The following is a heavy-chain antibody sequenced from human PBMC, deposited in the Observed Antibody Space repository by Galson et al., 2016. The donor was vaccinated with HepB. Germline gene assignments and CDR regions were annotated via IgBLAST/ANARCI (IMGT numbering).Heavy chain of an antibody. CDR3: ARDSEKYGTSDYIYYYYGMDV. D-gene: IGHD3-22*01. CDR1: GFTFNDYG. J-gene: IGHJ6*02. CDR2: IWYDGSEK. V-gene: IGHV3-33*01. Sequence: SLRLSCAASGFTFNDYGMHWVRQAPGKGLEWVAVIWYDGSEKYYADSVKGRFTISGDNPKNTMYLQMNSLRAEDTAVYYCARDSEKYGTSDYIYYYYGMDVWGQGTTVTVSS.